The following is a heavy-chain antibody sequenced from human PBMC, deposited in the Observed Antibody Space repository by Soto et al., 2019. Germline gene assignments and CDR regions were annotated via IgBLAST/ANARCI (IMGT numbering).Heavy chain of an antibody. CDR2: INHSGST. J-gene: IGHJ6*02. CDR3: ARGRCSSTSCYRYYYYGMDV. CDR1: GGSFSGYY. Sequence: SETLSLTCAVYGGSFSGYYWSWIRQPPGKGLEWIGEINHSGSTNYNPSLKSRVTISVDTSKNQFSLKLSAVTAADTAVYYCARGRCSSTSCYRYYYYGMDVWGQGTTVTVSS. V-gene: IGHV4-34*01. D-gene: IGHD2-2*01.